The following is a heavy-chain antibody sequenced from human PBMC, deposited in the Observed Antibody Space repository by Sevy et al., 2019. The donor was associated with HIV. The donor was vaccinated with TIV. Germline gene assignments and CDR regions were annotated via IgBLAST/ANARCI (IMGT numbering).Heavy chain of an antibody. CDR1: GGSFSGYY. Sequence: SETLSLTCAVHGGSFSGYYWSWIRESPGKGLEWIGEINDSGITNYNPSLKSRVTISVDTSKKEFSLRLSSVTAADTAVYYCARSPPVVVVPGAPSWFDPWGQGTLVNVSS. V-gene: IGHV4-34*01. CDR3: ARSPPVVVVPGAPSWFDP. CDR2: INDSGIT. J-gene: IGHJ5*02. D-gene: IGHD2-2*01.